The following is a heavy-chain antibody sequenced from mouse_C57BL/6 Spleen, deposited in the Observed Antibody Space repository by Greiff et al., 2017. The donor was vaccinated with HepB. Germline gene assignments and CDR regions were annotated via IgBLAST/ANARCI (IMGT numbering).Heavy chain of an antibody. Sequence: EVKLVESGGGLVKPGGSLKLSCAASGFTLSSYAMSWVRQTPEKRLEWVATISDGGSYTYYPDNVKGRFTISRDNAKNNLYLQMSHLKSEDTAMYYCARAPTGTFDYWGQGTTLTVSS. CDR2: ISDGGSYT. D-gene: IGHD4-1*02. CDR1: GFTLSSYA. J-gene: IGHJ2*01. CDR3: ARAPTGTFDY. V-gene: IGHV5-4*03.